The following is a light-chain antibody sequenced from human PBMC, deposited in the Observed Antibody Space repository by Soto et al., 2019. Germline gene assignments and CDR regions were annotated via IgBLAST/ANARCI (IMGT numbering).Light chain of an antibody. CDR2: WAS. CDR1: QSVLYTSNNKNY. CDR3: QQYYVSPPT. V-gene: IGKV4-1*01. J-gene: IGKJ1*01. Sequence: DIMMTQSPDSLAVFLGERATINCQSSQSVLYTSNNKNYLAWYQQKPGQSPKLLLYWASTRESGVPDRFSGSVSGTDFTLSISGLQAEDVAVYYCQQYYVSPPTFGQGTKVEIK.